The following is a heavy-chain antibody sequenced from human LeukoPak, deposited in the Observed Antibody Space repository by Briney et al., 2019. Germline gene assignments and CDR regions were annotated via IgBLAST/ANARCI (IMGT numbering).Heavy chain of an antibody. Sequence: GSLKISCKVSGYSFTNYWISWVRQMPGKGLEWMGRIDPSDSYTNYSPSFQGHVTISADKSISTAYLQWSSLKASDTAIYYCARWVRDFDYWGQGTLVTVSS. J-gene: IGHJ4*02. CDR1: GYSFTNYW. V-gene: IGHV5-10-1*01. CDR3: ARWVRDFDY. CDR2: IDPSDSYT. D-gene: IGHD4-23*01.